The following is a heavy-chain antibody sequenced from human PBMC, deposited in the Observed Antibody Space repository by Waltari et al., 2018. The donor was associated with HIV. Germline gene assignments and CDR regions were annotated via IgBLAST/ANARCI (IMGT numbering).Heavy chain of an antibody. CDR1: GFTFTKYG. D-gene: IGHD6-13*01. J-gene: IGHJ4*02. CDR2: IRYDGSNK. Sequence: QVQLVESGGGVVQPGTSLRLSCAASGFTFTKYGMHWVRQAPGKGLEWVTLIRYDGSNKDYADSVKGRFTISRDNSKNTLYLQMNSLRAEDTAVYYCARDAAPNSHTPSSSDVWGQGTLVTVSS. V-gene: IGHV3-33*01. CDR3: ARDAAPNSHTPSSSDV.